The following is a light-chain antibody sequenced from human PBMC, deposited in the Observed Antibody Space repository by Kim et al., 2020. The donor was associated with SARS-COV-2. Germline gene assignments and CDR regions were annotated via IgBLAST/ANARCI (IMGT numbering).Light chain of an antibody. Sequence: LSPGERAPLSCRASQSVSSTYLAWYQQKPGQAPRLLIYGASSRATGIPDRFSGSGSGTDFTLTISRLEPEDFAVYYCQQYGSSLYTFGQGTKLEI. CDR2: GAS. V-gene: IGKV3-20*01. CDR3: QQYGSSLYT. CDR1: QSVSSTY. J-gene: IGKJ2*01.